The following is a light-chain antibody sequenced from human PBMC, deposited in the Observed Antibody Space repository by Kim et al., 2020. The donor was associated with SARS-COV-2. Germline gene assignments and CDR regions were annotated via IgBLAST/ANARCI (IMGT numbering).Light chain of an antibody. V-gene: IGLV3-19*01. Sequence: SSELTQDPAVSVALGQTVRITCQGDSLRSYYATWYQQKPGQAPIVVIYGKNNRPSGIPDRFSGSSSGDIASLTITGTQAGDEADYYCNSRGSNDNVLFGGGTKLTVL. CDR2: GKN. J-gene: IGLJ2*01. CDR1: SLRSYY. CDR3: NSRGSNDNVL.